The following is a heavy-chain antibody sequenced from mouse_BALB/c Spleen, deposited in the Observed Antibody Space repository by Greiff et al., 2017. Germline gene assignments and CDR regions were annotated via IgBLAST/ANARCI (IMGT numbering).Heavy chain of an antibody. D-gene: IGHD1-1*01. V-gene: IGHV14-3*02. Sequence: VQLQQSGAELVKPGASVKLSCTASGFTFNDTYMHWVKQRPEQGLEWIGRIDPADGNTKYDPKFQGKATITADTATNTAYLQLSSLTSEDTAVYYCARDCYGSGYFDVWGAGTTVTVSS. CDR1: GFTFNDTY. CDR3: ARDCYGSGYFDV. CDR2: IDPADGNT. J-gene: IGHJ1*01.